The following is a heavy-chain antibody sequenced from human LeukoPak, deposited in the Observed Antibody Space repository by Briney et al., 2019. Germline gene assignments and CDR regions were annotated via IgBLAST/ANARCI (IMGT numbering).Heavy chain of an antibody. Sequence: GESLKISCKASGYSFTSDWIGWVRQMPGKGLEWMGIIYPGDSATRYSPSFQGQVTISADKSISTAFLQWSSLKASDTAIYYCARWSVGVTGSGWYGLYWGQGALVTVSS. CDR2: IYPGDSAT. D-gene: IGHD6-19*01. J-gene: IGHJ4*02. CDR1: GYSFTSDW. V-gene: IGHV5-51*01. CDR3: ARWSVGVTGSGWYGLY.